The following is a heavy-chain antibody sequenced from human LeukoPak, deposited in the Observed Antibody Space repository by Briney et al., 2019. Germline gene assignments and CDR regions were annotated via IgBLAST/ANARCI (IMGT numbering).Heavy chain of an antibody. V-gene: IGHV3-30*18. D-gene: IGHD6-19*01. J-gene: IGHJ6*02. CDR1: GFTFSSYG. CDR2: ISYDGSNK. Sequence: SGGSLRLSCAASGFTFSSYGMHWVRQAPGKGLEWVAVISYDGSNKYYADSVKGRFTISRDNSKNTLYLQMNSLRAEDTAVYYCAKGDSSGWYGPYYYGMDVWGQGTTVIVS. CDR3: AKGDSSGWYGPYYYGMDV.